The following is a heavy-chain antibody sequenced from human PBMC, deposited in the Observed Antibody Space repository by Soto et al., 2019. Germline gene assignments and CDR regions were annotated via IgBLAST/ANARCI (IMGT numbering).Heavy chain of an antibody. V-gene: IGHV3-11*01. CDR3: ARDRPYYDFWSGYGAFDI. CDR1: GFTFSDYY. CDR2: ISSSGSTI. J-gene: IGHJ3*02. Sequence: GGSLRLSCAASGFTFSDYYMSWIRQAPGKGLEWVSYISSSGSTIYYADSVKGRFTISRDNAKNSLYLQMNSLRAEDTAVYYCARDRPYYDFWSGYGAFDIWGQGTMVTVSS. D-gene: IGHD3-3*01.